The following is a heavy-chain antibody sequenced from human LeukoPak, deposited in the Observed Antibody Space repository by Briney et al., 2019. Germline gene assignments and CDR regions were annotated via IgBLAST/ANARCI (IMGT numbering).Heavy chain of an antibody. J-gene: IGHJ4*02. CDR2: IYYSGST. D-gene: IGHD2-15*01. CDR3: VRDSNFCSGGSCYSGNFDY. V-gene: IGHV4-61*01. Sequence: SETRSLTCSVSGGSVSSISYYWTWIRQPPGKGLEWIGYIYYSGSTNYNPSLKSRVTMSVDTSKNQFSLKLNSVTAADTAVYYCVRDSNFCSGGSCYSGNFDYWGQGTLVTVSS. CDR1: GGSVSSISYY.